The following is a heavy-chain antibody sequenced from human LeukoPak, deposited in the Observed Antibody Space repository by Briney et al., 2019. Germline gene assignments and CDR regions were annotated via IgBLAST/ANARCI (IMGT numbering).Heavy chain of an antibody. CDR3: AKDLGMQVWFPL. J-gene: IGHJ4*02. D-gene: IGHD5-18*01. CDR2: FSGSGGST. CDR1: GFTFSSYS. V-gene: IGHV3-23*01. Sequence: GGSLRLSCAASGFTFSSYSMNWVRQAPGKGLEWVSSFSGSGGSTYYADPVKGRFTISRDNSKNTLYLQMNSLRAEDTAVYYCAKDLGMQVWFPLWGQGTLVTVSS.